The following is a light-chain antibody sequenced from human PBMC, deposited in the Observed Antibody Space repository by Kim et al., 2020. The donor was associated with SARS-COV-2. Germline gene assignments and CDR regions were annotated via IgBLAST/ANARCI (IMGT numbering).Light chain of an antibody. CDR3: QAWDSSTAEV. CDR2: QDS. CDR1: KLGDKY. Sequence: SYELTQPPSVSVSPGQTASITCSGDKLGDKYACWCQQKPGQSPVLVIYQDSKRPSGIPERFSGSNSGNTATLTISGTQAMDEADYYCQAWDSSTAEVFGG. J-gene: IGLJ2*01. V-gene: IGLV3-1*01.